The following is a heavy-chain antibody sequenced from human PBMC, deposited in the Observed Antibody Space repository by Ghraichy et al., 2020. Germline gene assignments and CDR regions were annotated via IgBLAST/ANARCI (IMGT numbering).Heavy chain of an antibody. CDR2: IFTSGNTRYSGNT. CDR1: GGSISSYY. J-gene: IGHJ5*02. Sequence: SETPSLTCTVSGGSISSYYWSWIRQPAGKGLEWIGRIFTSGNTRYSGNTYYNPSLESRVTISIDTSENQFSLKLSSVTAADTAVYYCASALGHCSGGTCYPPYSFDTWGQGTLVTVSS. V-gene: IGHV4-59*12. D-gene: IGHD2-15*01. CDR3: ASALGHCSGGTCYPPYSFDT.